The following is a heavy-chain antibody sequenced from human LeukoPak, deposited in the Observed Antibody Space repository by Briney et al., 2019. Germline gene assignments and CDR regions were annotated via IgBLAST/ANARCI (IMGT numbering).Heavy chain of an antibody. Sequence: PGGSLRLSCAASGFTFSSYGMSWVRQAPGKGLEWVSYISSSGSTIYYADSVKGRFTISRDNAKKSLYLQMNSLRAEDTAVYYCARKGYFGDQPLDYWGQGTLVTVSS. CDR2: ISSSGSTI. CDR1: GFTFSSYG. V-gene: IGHV3-48*04. D-gene: IGHD2-15*01. CDR3: ARKGYFGDQPLDY. J-gene: IGHJ4*02.